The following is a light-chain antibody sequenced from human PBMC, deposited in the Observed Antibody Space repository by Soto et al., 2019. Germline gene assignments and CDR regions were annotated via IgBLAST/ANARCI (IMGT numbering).Light chain of an antibody. CDR2: KAS. V-gene: IGKV1-5*03. J-gene: IGKJ1*01. CDR1: QGISSW. Sequence: DIQMTQSPSSLSASVGDRVTITCRGSQGISSWLAWYQQKPGKAPRLLIYKASSLASGVPSRFSGSGSGTEFTLTISSLQPDDFAAYYCQQYKTFGQGTRVEIK. CDR3: QQYKT.